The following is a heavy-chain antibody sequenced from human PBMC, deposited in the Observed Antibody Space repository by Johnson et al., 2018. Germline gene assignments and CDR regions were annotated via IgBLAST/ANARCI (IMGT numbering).Heavy chain of an antibody. V-gene: IGHV3-23*04. CDR1: GFTFSSYA. CDR3: GKGATPQKAVLAEYFQH. CDR2: ISDAGGRT. J-gene: IGHJ1*01. D-gene: IGHD2-15*01. Sequence: EVQLGESGGGLVQPGGSLRLSCAASGFTFSSYAMSWVRQAPGQGLEWVSAISDAGGRTYYVDSVKGRFTISRDKSKNTLNLQMKSLREEATAVYYCGKGATPQKAVLAEYFQHWGQGTLGSVSS.